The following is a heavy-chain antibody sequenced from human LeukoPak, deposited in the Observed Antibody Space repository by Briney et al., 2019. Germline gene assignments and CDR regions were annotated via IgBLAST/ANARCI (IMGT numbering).Heavy chain of an antibody. CDR1: GFTFSSFE. D-gene: IGHD3-10*01. J-gene: IGHJ3*02. CDR2: ISASGSAI. CDR3: VRDGYYGHDSFDI. Sequence: GGSLRLSCAASGFTFSSFEMYWVRQAPGKGLERVSYISASGSAIYYVDSVKGRFTISRDNAKNSLYLQMNSLRAEDTAVYYCVRDGYYGHDSFDIWGQGTMVTVSS. V-gene: IGHV3-48*03.